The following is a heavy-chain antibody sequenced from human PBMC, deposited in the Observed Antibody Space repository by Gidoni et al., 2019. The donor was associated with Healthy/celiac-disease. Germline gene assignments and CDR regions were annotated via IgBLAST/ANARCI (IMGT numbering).Heavy chain of an antibody. CDR2: ISCSGGST. Sequence: EVQRLESGGGLVQPGGSLRLSCAASGSTVRSYAISWVRQAPGKGLEWVSAISCSGGSTYYADSVKGRFTISRDNSKNTLYLQLNSLRAEDTAVYYCAKALSVNGYYFDYWGQGTLVTVSS. J-gene: IGHJ4*02. CDR1: GSTVRSYA. CDR3: AKALSVNGYYFDY. D-gene: IGHD2-8*01. V-gene: IGHV3-23*01.